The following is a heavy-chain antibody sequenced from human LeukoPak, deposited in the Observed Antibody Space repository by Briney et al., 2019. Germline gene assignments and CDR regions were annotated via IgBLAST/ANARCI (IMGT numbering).Heavy chain of an antibody. CDR1: GFTFSSYG. D-gene: IGHD3-22*01. Sequence: PGRSLRLSCAASGFTFSSYGMHWVRQAPGKGLEWVAVIWYDGSNKYYADSVKGRFTISRDNSKNTLYLQMNSLRAEDTAVYYCARAGVVYDSSGYYPKEFDYWGQGTLVTVPS. CDR3: ARAGVVYDSSGYYPKEFDY. CDR2: IWYDGSNK. V-gene: IGHV3-33*01. J-gene: IGHJ4*02.